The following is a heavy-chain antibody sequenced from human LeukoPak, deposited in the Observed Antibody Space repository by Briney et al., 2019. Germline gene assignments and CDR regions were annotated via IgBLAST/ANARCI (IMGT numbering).Heavy chain of an antibody. Sequence: SETLSLTCTVSGGSISSYYWSWIRQPPGKGLEWIGYIYNSGNTNYNPSLKSRVTISVDASKIQFSLKLSSVTAADTAVYYCARAGYGDYLGDYWGQGTLVTVSS. D-gene: IGHD4-17*01. CDR2: IYNSGNT. J-gene: IGHJ4*02. CDR1: GGSISSYY. V-gene: IGHV4-59*01. CDR3: ARAGYGDYLGDY.